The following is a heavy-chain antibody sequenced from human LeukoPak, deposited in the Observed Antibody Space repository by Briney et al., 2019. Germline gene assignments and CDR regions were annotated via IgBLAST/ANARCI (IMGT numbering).Heavy chain of an antibody. CDR2: IKQDGSEK. D-gene: IGHD4/OR15-4a*01. J-gene: IGHJ4*02. CDR3: ARRAGAYSHPYDY. Sequence: GGSLRLSCAASGFTFSSYWMSWVRQAPGKGLEWVANIKQDGSEKYYVDSVKGRFTISRDNSKNTLYLQMNSLRAEDTAVHYCARRAGAYSHPYDYWGQGTLVTVSS. CDR1: GFTFSSYW. V-gene: IGHV3-7*03.